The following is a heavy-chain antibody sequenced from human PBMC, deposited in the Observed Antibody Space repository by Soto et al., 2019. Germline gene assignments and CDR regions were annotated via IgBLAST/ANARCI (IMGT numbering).Heavy chain of an antibody. J-gene: IGHJ4*02. CDR3: AGDEGLLHLERPNYFDS. V-gene: IGHV1-46*01. CDR1: GYTFTSYY. D-gene: IGHD1-1*01. CDR2: INPSGGST. Sequence: GASVKVSCKASGYTFTSYYMHWVRQAPGQGLEWMGIINPSGGSTSYAQKFQGRVTMTRDTSTSTAYMELRSLRSDDTAVYYCAGDEGLLHLERPNYFDSGAQETLVTVPS.